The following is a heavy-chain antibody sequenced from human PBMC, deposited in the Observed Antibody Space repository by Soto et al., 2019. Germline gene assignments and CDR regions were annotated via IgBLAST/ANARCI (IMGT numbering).Heavy chain of an antibody. D-gene: IGHD6-13*01. CDR3: AICRWYSRSWYRFYY. Sequence: PGGSLRLSCAASGFTFSSYAMHWVRQAPGKGLEWVAVISYDGSNKYYADSVKGRFTISRDNSKNTLYLQMNSLRAEDTAVYYSAICRWYSRSWYRFYYRAQGTPV. CDR1: GFTFSSYA. J-gene: IGHJ4*02. CDR2: ISYDGSNK. V-gene: IGHV3-30-3*01.